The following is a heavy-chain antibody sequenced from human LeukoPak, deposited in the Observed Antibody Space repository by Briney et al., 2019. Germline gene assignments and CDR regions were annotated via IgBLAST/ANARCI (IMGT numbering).Heavy chain of an antibody. J-gene: IGHJ3*02. CDR2: IYPDDSDT. V-gene: IGHV5-51*01. CDR3: ARQTYGDYVYDAFDI. CDR1: GYSFTSYW. Sequence: GESLKISCKGSGYSFTSYWIGWVRQIPGKGLEWLGIIYPDDSDTRYSPSFQGQVTISADKSISTAYLHCISLKASHTAMYYCARQTYGDYVYDAFDIWGQGTMVTVSS. D-gene: IGHD4-17*01.